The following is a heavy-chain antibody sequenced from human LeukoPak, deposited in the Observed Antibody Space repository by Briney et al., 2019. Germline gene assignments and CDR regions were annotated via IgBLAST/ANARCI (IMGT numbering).Heavy chain of an antibody. D-gene: IGHD3-22*01. V-gene: IGHV1-8*01. J-gene: IGHJ4*02. Sequence: GASVKVSCKASGYTFTSYDTNWVRQATGQGLEWMGWMNPNSGNTGYAQKFQGRVTMTRNTSISTAYMELSSLRSEDTAVYYCASSGYYYTLDYWGQGTLVTVSS. CDR3: ASSGYYYTLDY. CDR2: MNPNSGNT. CDR1: GYTFTSYD.